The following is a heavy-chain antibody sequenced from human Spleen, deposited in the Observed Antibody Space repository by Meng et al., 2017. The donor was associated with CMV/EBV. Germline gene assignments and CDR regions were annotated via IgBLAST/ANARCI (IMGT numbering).Heavy chain of an antibody. CDR3: AREAVFGLGYYGMDV. Sequence: GESLKISCAASGFTFSGYGMSWVRQAPGKGLEWVSAISSGGGNTHYADSVKGRFTISRDNSKNTLYLQMNSLRAEDTAVYYCAREAVFGLGYYGMDVWGQGTTVTVSS. J-gene: IGHJ6*02. CDR2: ISSGGGNT. D-gene: IGHD3/OR15-3a*01. CDR1: GFTFSGYG. V-gene: IGHV3-23*01.